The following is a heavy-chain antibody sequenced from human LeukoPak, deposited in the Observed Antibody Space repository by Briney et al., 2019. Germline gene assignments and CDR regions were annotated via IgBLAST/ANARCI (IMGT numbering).Heavy chain of an antibody. J-gene: IGHJ4*02. V-gene: IGHV3-23*01. Sequence: GGSLRLSCAASGFTFSSYAMSWVRQAPGKGREWVSAVSGSGGSTYYADSVKGRFTISRDNSKNTLYLQMNSLRAEDTAVYSCAKDIVVVPAAIREADYWGQGTLVTVSS. CDR3: AKDIVVVPAAIREADY. CDR1: GFTFSSYA. CDR2: VSGSGGST. D-gene: IGHD2-2*02.